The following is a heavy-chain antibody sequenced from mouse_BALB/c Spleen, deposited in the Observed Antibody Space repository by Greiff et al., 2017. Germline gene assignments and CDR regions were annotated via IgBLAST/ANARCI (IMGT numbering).Heavy chain of an antibody. CDR3: ARHEFITTATVAYFDY. Sequence: EVQVVESGGGLVKPGGSLKLSCAASGFTFSSYAMSWVRQTPEKRLEWVATISSGGSYTYYPDSVKGRFTISRDNAKNTLYLQMSSLRSEDTAMYYCARHEFITTATVAYFDYWGQGTTLTVSS. V-gene: IGHV5-9-3*01. J-gene: IGHJ2*01. CDR2: ISSGGSYT. D-gene: IGHD1-2*01. CDR1: GFTFSSYA.